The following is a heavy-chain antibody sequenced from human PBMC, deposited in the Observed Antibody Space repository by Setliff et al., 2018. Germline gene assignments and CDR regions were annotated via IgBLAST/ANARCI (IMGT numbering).Heavy chain of an antibody. CDR2: SIPMFGTP. CDR3: ARGGIAARPGSWVYFDY. J-gene: IGHJ4*02. Sequence: ASVKVSCKASGGTFSYYAISWVRQAPGQGLERMGGSIPMFGTPNYAQRFQGRVTITTDESTSTAYMELSSLRSEDTAVYYCARGGIAARPGSWVYFDYWGQGTLVTVSS. D-gene: IGHD6-6*01. CDR1: GGTFSYYA. V-gene: IGHV1-69*05.